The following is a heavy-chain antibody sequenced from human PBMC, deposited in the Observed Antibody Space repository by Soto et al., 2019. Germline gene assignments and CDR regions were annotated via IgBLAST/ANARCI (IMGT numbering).Heavy chain of an antibody. CDR2: IYHSGST. J-gene: IGHJ5*02. V-gene: IGHV4-4*02. CDR3: ATVGSDYANSGSYLP. Sequence: PSETLSLTCIVSGGSVSSSNWCSWGREPPGKVLEWIGVIYHSGSTTYNASLESRATISVDKSENQFSLSLKSLTAADTAVYYCATVGSDYANSGSYLPWGRGNLATVSS. D-gene: IGHD3-22*01. CDR1: GGSVSSSNW.